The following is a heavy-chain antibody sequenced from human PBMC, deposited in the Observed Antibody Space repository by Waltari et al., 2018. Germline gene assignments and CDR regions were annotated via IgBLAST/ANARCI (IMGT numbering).Heavy chain of an antibody. CDR1: GYTFTNYW. D-gene: IGHD3-16*02. J-gene: IGHJ4*02. CDR3: TRGYTEGTIAPEGY. CDR2: IDPSDSET. V-gene: IGHV5-10-1*03. Sequence: DVRLVQSGAEVKTAGESLRISCEGSGYTFTNYWISWVRQMPGKGLEWLGRIDPSDSETNYSPSLQGHVTISVDTSKSVAYLQWSSLKASDFAIYYCTRGYTEGTIAPEGYWGQGTLVTVSS.